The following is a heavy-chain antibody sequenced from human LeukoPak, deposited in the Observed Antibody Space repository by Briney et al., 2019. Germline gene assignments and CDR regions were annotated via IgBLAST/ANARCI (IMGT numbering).Heavy chain of an antibody. CDR3: ARDRDPGYYDTNGYRRINAFDT. Sequence: GGSLRLSCAASGFTFSSYAMHWVRQAPGKGLEWVAVISYDGSNKYYAASVKGRFTLSRDNAKNSLYLEMNSLRAEDTAVHYCARDRDPGYYDTNGYRRINAFDTLGQGTMATVSS. CDR2: ISYDGSNK. V-gene: IGHV3-30*04. CDR1: GFTFSSYA. D-gene: IGHD3-22*01. J-gene: IGHJ3*02.